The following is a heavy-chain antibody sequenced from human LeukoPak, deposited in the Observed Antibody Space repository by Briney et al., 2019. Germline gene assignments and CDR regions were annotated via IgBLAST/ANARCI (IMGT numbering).Heavy chain of an antibody. CDR2: IYYSGST. V-gene: IGHV4-30-4*01. CDR1: GVSISSGDYY. Sequence: NPSQTLSLTCTVSGVSISSGDYYWSWIRQSPGKGLEWIGYIYYSGSTYYNPSLKSRVTLSIDTSKNHFSLKLSSVTAADTAVYYCARGAPYSSGWLAGYWGQGTLATVSS. D-gene: IGHD6-19*01. CDR3: ARGAPYSSGWLAGY. J-gene: IGHJ4*02.